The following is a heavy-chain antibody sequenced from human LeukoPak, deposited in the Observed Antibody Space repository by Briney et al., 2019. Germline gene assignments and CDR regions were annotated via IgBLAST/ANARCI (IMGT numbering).Heavy chain of an antibody. CDR3: ARDPPEELELRWGLGFDP. V-gene: IGHV1-18*01. Sequence: ASVKVSCKASGYTFTSYGISWVRQAPGQGLEWMGWISAYNGNTNYAQKLQGRVTMTTDTSTSTAYMELRSLRSDDTAVYYCARDPPEELELRWGLGFDPWGQGTLVTVSS. CDR1: GYTFTSYG. D-gene: IGHD1-7*01. CDR2: ISAYNGNT. J-gene: IGHJ5*02.